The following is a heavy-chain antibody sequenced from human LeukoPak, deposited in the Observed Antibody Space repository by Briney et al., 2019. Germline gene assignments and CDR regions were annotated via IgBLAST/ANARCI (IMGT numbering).Heavy chain of an antibody. Sequence: GASVKVSCKASGYTFTSYDMNWVRQAPGQGLEWVGWMNTNNGDTGYAQKFQGRVTMTRDPSGRTAYMELISLTSEDTAIYHCARGYCNSSSCYADRFDPWGQGTLVTVSS. CDR3: ARGYCNSSSCYADRFDP. J-gene: IGHJ5*02. V-gene: IGHV1-8*01. CDR1: GYTFTSYD. CDR2: MNTNNGDT. D-gene: IGHD2-2*01.